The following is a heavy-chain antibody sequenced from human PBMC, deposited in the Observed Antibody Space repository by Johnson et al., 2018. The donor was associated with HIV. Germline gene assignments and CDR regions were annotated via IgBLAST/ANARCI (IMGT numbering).Heavy chain of an antibody. D-gene: IGHD5-12*01. CDR3: AKDQHGPLVPTVMRDDAFDI. CDR2: IWHDGRDV. CDR1: GFTFSSYG. Sequence: VESGGGVVQPGGSLRLSCAVSGFTFSSYGIHWVRQAPGKGLEWVAFIWHDGRDVYYADSVKGRFTVSRDNSKNAVYLQMNSLGAGDTAVYYCAKDQHGPLVPTVMRDDAFDIWGQGTMVTVSS. J-gene: IGHJ3*02. V-gene: IGHV3-33*03.